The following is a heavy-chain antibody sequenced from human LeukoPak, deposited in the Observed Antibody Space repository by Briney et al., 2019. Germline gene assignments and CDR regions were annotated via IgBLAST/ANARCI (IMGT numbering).Heavy chain of an antibody. D-gene: IGHD6-13*01. V-gene: IGHV4-34*01. CDR3: ARADSWEAFDI. CDR1: GGSFSGYY. CDR2: INHSGST. Sequence: PSETLSLTCAVYGGSFSGYYWSWIRQPPGKGLEWIGEINHSGSTNYNPSLKSRVTISVDTSKNQFSLKLSSVTAADTGVYYCARADSWEAFDIWGQGTMVTVSS. J-gene: IGHJ3*02.